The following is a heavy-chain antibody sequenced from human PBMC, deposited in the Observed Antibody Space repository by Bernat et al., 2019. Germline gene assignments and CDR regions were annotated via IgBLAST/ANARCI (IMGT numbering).Heavy chain of an antibody. J-gene: IGHJ6*02. CDR3: ARGIAAAGTLLYGMDV. V-gene: IGHV4-34*01. CDR2: INHSGST. CDR1: GGSFSGYY. Sequence: QVQLQQWGAGLLKPSETLSLTCAVYGGSFSGYYWSWIRQPPGKGLEWIGEINHSGSTNYNPSLKSRVTISVDTSKNQFSLKLSSVTAADMAVYYCARGIAAAGTLLYGMDVWGQGTTVTVSS. D-gene: IGHD6-13*01.